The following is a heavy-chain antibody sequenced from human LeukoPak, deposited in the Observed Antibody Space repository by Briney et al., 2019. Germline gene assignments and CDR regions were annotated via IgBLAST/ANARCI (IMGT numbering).Heavy chain of an antibody. CDR1: GFTFDDYW. V-gene: IGHV3-7*01. CDR2: INQDGSEK. J-gene: IGHJ4*02. D-gene: IGHD2-2*01. Sequence: GGSLRLSCGASGFTFDDYWMSWVRQAPGQGLEWVANINQDGSEKYYLDSAKGRFTISRDNARNSLYLQVNSLRAEDTAVYYCARGGTSGYSSARHFWGGNYYFDYWGQGSLVTVSS. CDR3: ARGGTSGYSSARHFWGGNYYFDY.